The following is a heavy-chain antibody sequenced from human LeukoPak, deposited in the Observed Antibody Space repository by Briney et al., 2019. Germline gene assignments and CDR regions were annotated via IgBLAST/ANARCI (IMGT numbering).Heavy chain of an antibody. D-gene: IGHD6-13*01. V-gene: IGHV3-74*01. Sequence: PGGSLRLSCAASGFDFATYWMFWVRQAPGKGLVWVAQINSDGSGATYGDSAKGRFSISRDNAKNTLFLYMSGLRAEDTAVYYCARGKSTAPGIDYWGQGTLVAVSS. CDR1: GFDFATYW. CDR3: ARGKSTAPGIDY. J-gene: IGHJ4*02. CDR2: INSDGSGA.